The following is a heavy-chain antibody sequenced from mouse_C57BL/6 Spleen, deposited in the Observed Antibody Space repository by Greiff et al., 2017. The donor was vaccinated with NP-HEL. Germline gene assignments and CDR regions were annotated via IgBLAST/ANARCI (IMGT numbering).Heavy chain of an antibody. Sequence: VQLQQSGGGLVKPGGSLKLSCAASGFTFSDYGMHWVRQAPEKGLEWVAYISSGSSTIYYADTVKGRFTISRDNAKNTLFLQMTSLRSEDTAMYYCARLRYYGSSLDYWGQGTTLTVSS. CDR2: ISSGSSTI. D-gene: IGHD1-1*01. V-gene: IGHV5-17*01. J-gene: IGHJ2*01. CDR3: ARLRYYGSSLDY. CDR1: GFTFSDYG.